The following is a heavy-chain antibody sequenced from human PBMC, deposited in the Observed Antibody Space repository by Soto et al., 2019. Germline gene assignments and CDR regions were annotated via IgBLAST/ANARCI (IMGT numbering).Heavy chain of an antibody. J-gene: IGHJ3*02. CDR1: GGTFSSYA. CDR2: IIPSGGTA. D-gene: IGHD2-15*01. V-gene: IGHV1-69*05. CDR3: AREVVVAATPGVDAFDI. Sequence: SGKVSCKASGGTFSSYAISWVRQAPGQGLEWMGGIIPSGGTANYAQKFQGRVTMTRDESTSTVYMELSSLRSEDTAVYYCAREVVVAATPGVDAFDIWGQGTMVTVSS.